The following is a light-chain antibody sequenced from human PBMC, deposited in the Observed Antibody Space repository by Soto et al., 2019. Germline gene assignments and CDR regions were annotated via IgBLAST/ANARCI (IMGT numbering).Light chain of an antibody. CDR2: DAS. J-gene: IGKJ4*01. Sequence: EIVLTQSPATLSLSPGERATLSCRASQSVSSYLAWYQQKPGQAPRLLIYDASNRATGIPARFSGSGSGTVFTITISSLEPADFAVYYCQQRSNWITFGGGTKVEIK. CDR3: QQRSNWIT. CDR1: QSVSSY. V-gene: IGKV3-11*01.